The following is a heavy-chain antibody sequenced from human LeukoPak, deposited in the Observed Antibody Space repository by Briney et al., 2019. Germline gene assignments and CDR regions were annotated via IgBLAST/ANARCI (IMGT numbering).Heavy chain of an antibody. CDR3: ATVLMVRGVIVWFDP. J-gene: IGHJ5*02. V-gene: IGHV1-24*01. CDR1: GYTLTELS. D-gene: IGHD3-10*01. CDR2: FDPEDGET. Sequence: ASVKVSCTVSGYTLTELSMHWVRQAPGKGLEWMGGFDPEDGETIYAQKFQGRVTVTEDTSTDTAYMELSSLRSEDTAVYYCATVLMVRGVIVWFDPWGQGTLVTVSS.